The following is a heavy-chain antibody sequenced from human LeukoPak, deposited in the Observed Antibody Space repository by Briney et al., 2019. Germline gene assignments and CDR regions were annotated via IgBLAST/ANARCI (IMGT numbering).Heavy chain of an antibody. V-gene: IGHV3-48*02. CDR3: ARDSVKYVSGSYPLDPLDAFDI. Sequence: PGGSLRLSCAASGFTFSSYSMNCVRQAPGKGLEWVSYISSSSSTIYYADSVKGRFTISRDNAKNSLYLQMNSLRDEDTAVYYCARDSVKYVSGSYPLDPLDAFDIWGQGTMVTVSS. D-gene: IGHD3-10*01. J-gene: IGHJ3*02. CDR2: ISSSSSTI. CDR1: GFTFSSYS.